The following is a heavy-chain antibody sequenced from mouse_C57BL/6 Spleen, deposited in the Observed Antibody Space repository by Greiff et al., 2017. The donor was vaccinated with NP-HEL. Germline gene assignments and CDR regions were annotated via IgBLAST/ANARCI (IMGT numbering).Heavy chain of an antibody. CDR1: GFTFSSYA. CDR3: TRYGSSPRYYAMDY. D-gene: IGHD1-1*01. Sequence: EVHLVESGEGLVKPGGSLKLSCAASGFTFSSYAMSWVRQTPEKRLEWVAYISSGGDYIYYADTVKGRFTISRDNARNTLYLQMSSLKSEDTAMYYRTRYGSSPRYYAMDYWGQGTSVTVSS. CDR2: ISSGGDYI. J-gene: IGHJ4*01. V-gene: IGHV5-9-1*02.